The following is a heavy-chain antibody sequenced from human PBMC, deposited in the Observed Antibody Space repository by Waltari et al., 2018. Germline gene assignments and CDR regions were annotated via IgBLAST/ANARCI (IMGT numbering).Heavy chain of an antibody. Sequence: MQLQESGPGLVKPSETLSLTCTVSGGFISSSSYYWGWIRQHPGKGLEWVGSSYYSRSTYYTPSLMARVPISLDTSKNHFSLKLSSVTAADTAVYYCARLEEGSGLFSFDYWGQGTLVTVSS. CDR3: ARLEEGSGLFSFDY. D-gene: IGHD6-19*01. V-gene: IGHV4-39*01. J-gene: IGHJ4*02. CDR2: SYYSRST. CDR1: GGFISSSSYY.